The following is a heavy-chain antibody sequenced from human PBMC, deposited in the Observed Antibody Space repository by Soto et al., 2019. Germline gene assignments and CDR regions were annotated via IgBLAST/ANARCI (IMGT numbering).Heavy chain of an antibody. V-gene: IGHV3-21*01. J-gene: IGHJ6*02. D-gene: IGHD3-16*01. CDR2: ISSSSSYI. Sequence: EVQLVESGGGLVKPGGSLRLSCAASGFTFSSYSMNWVRQAPGKGLEWVSSISSSSSYIYYADSVKGRFTISRDNAKNSLYLQMNSLRAEDTAVYYCARDWGQTPSSYYYYGMDVWGQGTTVTVSS. CDR3: ARDWGQTPSSYYYYGMDV. CDR1: GFTFSSYS.